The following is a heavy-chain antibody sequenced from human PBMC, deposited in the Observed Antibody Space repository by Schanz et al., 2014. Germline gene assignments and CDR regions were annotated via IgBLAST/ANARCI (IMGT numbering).Heavy chain of an antibody. Sequence: QVQLVQSGAEVKKPGASVKVSCKASGYTLSAYSLHWVRQAPGQGLEWMGIVNPSVRGTHFAREFQGRVTITADRSTSTAYMELSSLRSEDTAVYYCARGYGDSPTDFWGQGTLXTVSS. CDR2: VNPSVRGT. CDR1: GYTLSAYS. CDR3: ARGYGDSPTDF. J-gene: IGHJ4*02. D-gene: IGHD4-17*01. V-gene: IGHV1-46*01.